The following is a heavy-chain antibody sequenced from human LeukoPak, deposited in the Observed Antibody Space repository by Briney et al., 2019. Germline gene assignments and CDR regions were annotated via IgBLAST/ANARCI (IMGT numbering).Heavy chain of an antibody. Sequence: PGGSLRLSCAASGFTFSSYAMSWVRQAPGKGLEWVSAISGSGGSTYYADSVKGRLTISRDKSKNTLFLQMNSLRAEDTAVYYCATDSPRSTSYGDFDYWGQGTLVTVSS. CDR3: ATDSPRSTSYGDFDY. J-gene: IGHJ4*02. V-gene: IGHV3-23*01. D-gene: IGHD4-17*01. CDR2: ISGSGGST. CDR1: GFTFSSYA.